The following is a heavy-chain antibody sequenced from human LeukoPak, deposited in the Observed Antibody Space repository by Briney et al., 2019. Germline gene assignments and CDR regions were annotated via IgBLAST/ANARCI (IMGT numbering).Heavy chain of an antibody. J-gene: IGHJ4*02. CDR1: GYSFTTYW. D-gene: IGHD3-10*01. V-gene: IGHV5-51*01. Sequence: GESLKISCQGSGYSFTTYWIGWVRQMPGKGLEWMGIIYPGDSDTRYSPSFQGQVTISADKSISTAYLQWSSLKASDTAMYYCARTYYYGSGTYGQVDYWGQGTLVTVSS. CDR3: ARTYYYGSGTYGQVDY. CDR2: IYPGDSDT.